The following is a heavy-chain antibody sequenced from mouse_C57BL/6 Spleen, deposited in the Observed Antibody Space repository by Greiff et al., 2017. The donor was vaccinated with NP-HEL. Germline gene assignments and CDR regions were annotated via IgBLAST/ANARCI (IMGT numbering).Heavy chain of an antibody. D-gene: IGHD1-1*01. CDR1: GFTFSDYG. Sequence: EVQLVESGGGLVKPGGSLKLSCAASGFTFSDYGMHWVRQAPEKGLEWVAYISSGSSTIYYADTVKGRFTISRDNAKNTLFLQMTSLRSEDTAMYYCARDYGSSYEAAYWGQGTLVTVSA. V-gene: IGHV5-17*01. CDR3: ARDYGSSYEAAY. CDR2: ISSGSSTI. J-gene: IGHJ3*01.